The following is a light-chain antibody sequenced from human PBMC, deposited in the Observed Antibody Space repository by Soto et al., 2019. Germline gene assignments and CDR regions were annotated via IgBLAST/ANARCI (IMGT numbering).Light chain of an antibody. CDR3: QQRSNWPPIT. J-gene: IGKJ5*01. CDR2: GAS. CDR1: RSVATN. Sequence: EMVVTQSPATLAVSPGERATLSCRASRSVATNLAWYQQTPGQAPRLLIYGASTRATALPPRFSASGSGTEFTLTISSLQSEDFAVYYCQQRSNWPPITSGQGTRLEIK. V-gene: IGKV3-15*01.